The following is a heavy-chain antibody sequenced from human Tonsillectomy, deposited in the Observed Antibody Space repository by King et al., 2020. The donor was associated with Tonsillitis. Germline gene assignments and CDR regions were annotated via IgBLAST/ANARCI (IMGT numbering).Heavy chain of an antibody. J-gene: IGHJ4*02. Sequence: VQLVESGAEVKKPGASVKVSCKASGSTFTSFYIHWVRQAPGQGLEWMGIINPSGGSTSYAQKFQGRVTMTRDTSTSTVYMELSSLRSEDTAVYYCARDPGYSSSWYYFDYWGQGTLVTVSS. D-gene: IGHD6-13*01. CDR3: ARDPGYSSSWYYFDY. CDR1: GSTFTSFY. CDR2: INPSGGST. V-gene: IGHV1-46*01.